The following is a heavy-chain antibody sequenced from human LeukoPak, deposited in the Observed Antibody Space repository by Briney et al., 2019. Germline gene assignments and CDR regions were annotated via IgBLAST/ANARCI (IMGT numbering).Heavy chain of an antibody. D-gene: IGHD5-12*01. J-gene: IGHJ4*02. CDR3: ARYRLGYLDY. V-gene: IGHV4-61*02. CDR2: INSIGTT. CDR1: GGSISTTSYF. Sequence: SETLSLTCTVSGGSISTTSYFWTWIRQPAGKGLEWIGRINSIGTTNYNYNPSLRGRVTMSVDTSKSQFSLKVTSVTAADTAVYYCARYRLGYLDYWGQGTLVTVSS.